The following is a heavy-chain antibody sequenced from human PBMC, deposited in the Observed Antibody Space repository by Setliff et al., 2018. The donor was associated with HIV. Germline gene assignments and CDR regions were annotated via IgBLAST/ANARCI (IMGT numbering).Heavy chain of an antibody. D-gene: IGHD7-27*01. CDR1: GYTLTEVS. CDR3: ARDKTGDLWYFDS. J-gene: IGHJ4*02. Sequence: ASVKVSCKVSGYTLTEVSIHWVRQAPGEGLEWIGGFDPEDDETIYAQKFQGRVTMTEDTSIDTTYMELSSLRSEDTAVYYCARDKTGDLWYFDSWGQGTLVTVPS. V-gene: IGHV1-24*01. CDR2: FDPEDDET.